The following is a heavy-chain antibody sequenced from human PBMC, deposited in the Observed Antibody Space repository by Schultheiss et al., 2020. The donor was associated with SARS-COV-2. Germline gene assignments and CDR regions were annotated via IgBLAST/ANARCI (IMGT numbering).Heavy chain of an antibody. CDR3: ARGGGSSGLY. CDR2: IYYSGST. CDR1: GGSISSGGYY. J-gene: IGHJ4*02. V-gene: IGHV4-31*11. Sequence: SETLSLTCAVSGGSISSGGYYCSWIRQHPGKGLEWIGYIYYSGSTYYNPSLKSRVTISVDTSKNQFSLKLSSVTAADTAVYYCARGGGSSGLYWGQGTLVTVSS. D-gene: IGHD6-19*01.